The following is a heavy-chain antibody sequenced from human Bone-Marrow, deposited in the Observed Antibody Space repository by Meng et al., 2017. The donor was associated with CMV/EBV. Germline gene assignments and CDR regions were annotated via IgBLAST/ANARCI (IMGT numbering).Heavy chain of an antibody. Sequence: GGSLGLSCPGFGFTSSSYGLHWVRQTPGKGLEWVAVISYDGSNKYYADSMKGRFTISRDNSKNTLYLQMNSLRAEDTAVYYCARGWVGGRPDELHYYYGMDVWGRGTTVTVSS. J-gene: IGHJ6*02. CDR2: ISYDGSNK. CDR3: ARGWVGGRPDELHYYYGMDV. V-gene: IGHV3-30*19. CDR1: GFTSSSYG. D-gene: IGHD3-3*01.